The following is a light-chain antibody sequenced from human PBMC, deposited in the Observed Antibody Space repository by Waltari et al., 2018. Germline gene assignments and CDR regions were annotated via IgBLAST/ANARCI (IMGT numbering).Light chain of an antibody. J-gene: IGKJ1*01. CDR2: GAS. V-gene: IGKV1-39*01. CDR3: QQTYITPGT. Sequence: DIQMTQFPTSLSASVEDRVTITCRASQTITNYLNWYQQKSGKAPRLLIYGASNIQGGVPARFRGSGSGTDFTLTISRLQPEDFATYYCQQTYITPGTFGQGTKVEI. CDR1: QTITNY.